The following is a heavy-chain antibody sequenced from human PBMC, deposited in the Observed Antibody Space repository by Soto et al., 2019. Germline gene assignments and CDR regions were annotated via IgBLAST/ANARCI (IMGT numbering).Heavy chain of an antibody. Sequence: QVQLQQWGAGLLKPSETLSLTCAVYGGFVSSGSYYWSWIRQPPGKGLEWIGEMSHSGGTHFNPSRKSRVTISVDTSKNQFSLKMSSVTAADTALYYCALVERGTATTVVDAFDIWGPGTMVTVSS. CDR3: ALVERGTATTVVDAFDI. V-gene: IGHV4-34*01. J-gene: IGHJ3*02. CDR1: GGFVSSGSYY. CDR2: MSHSGGT. D-gene: IGHD1-1*01.